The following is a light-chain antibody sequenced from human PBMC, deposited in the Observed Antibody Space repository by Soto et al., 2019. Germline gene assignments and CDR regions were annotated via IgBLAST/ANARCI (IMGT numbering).Light chain of an antibody. J-gene: IGKJ2*01. CDR3: QQYVTSPYT. Sequence: DIVLTQSPGTLSLSPGERVILSCRTSQSISSSALAWYQQKPGQAPSLLIYGSSRRATGIPDRFSGSGSGTDFTLTISSLEPEDFAVYFCQQYVTSPYTCGQGTKFEI. CDR1: QSISSSA. CDR2: GSS. V-gene: IGKV3-20*01.